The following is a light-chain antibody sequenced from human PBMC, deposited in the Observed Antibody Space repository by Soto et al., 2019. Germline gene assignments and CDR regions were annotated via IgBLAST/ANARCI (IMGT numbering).Light chain of an antibody. CDR1: SSDVGAYNF. CDR3: SSQTGSATVL. J-gene: IGLJ2*01. Sequence: QSVLTQPASVSGSPGQSITISCTGTSSDVGAYNFVSWYQQFPGKAPKLMIYEVSNRPSGVSDRFSGPKSGNTASLIISGLQAEDEADYYCSSQTGSATVLFGGGTKVTVL. V-gene: IGLV2-14*01. CDR2: EVS.